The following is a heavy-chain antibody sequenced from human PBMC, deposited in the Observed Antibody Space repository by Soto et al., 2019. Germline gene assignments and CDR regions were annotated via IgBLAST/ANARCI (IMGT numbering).Heavy chain of an antibody. V-gene: IGHV3-23*01. Sequence: GGSLRLSCAASGFTFSSYAMSWVRQAPGKGLEWVSAISGSGGSTYYADSVKGRFTISRDNSKNTLYLQMNSLRAEDTAVYYCAKSGSIPYRRFGDRNYYMDVWGKGTTVTVSS. CDR3: AKSGSIPYRRFGDRNYYMDV. D-gene: IGHD3-10*01. CDR2: ISGSGGST. CDR1: GFTFSSYA. J-gene: IGHJ6*03.